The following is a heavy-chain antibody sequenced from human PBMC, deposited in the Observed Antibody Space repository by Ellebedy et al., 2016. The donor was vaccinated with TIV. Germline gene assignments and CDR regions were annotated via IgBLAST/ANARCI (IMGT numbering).Heavy chain of an antibody. Sequence: ASVKVSRXASGYTFTSYGISWVRQAPGQGLEWMGWISAYNGNTNYAQKFQGRVTMTRDTSTSTVYMELSSLRSEDTAVYYCARGVDTAMVHFDYWGQGTLVTVSS. CDR1: GYTFTSYG. J-gene: IGHJ4*02. CDR2: ISAYNGNT. V-gene: IGHV1-18*01. D-gene: IGHD5-18*01. CDR3: ARGVDTAMVHFDY.